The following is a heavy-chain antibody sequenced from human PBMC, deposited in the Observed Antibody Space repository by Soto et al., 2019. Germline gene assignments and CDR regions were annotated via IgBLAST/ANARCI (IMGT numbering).Heavy chain of an antibody. Sequence: SDTLSLTCTVSGGSISSSSYYWGWIRQPPGKGLEWIGSIYYSGSTYYNPSLKSRVTISVDTSKNQFSLKLSSVTAADTAVYYCARGGKSYSSPLGWFDPWGQGTLVTVSS. D-gene: IGHD6-13*01. V-gene: IGHV4-39*07. CDR2: IYYSGST. J-gene: IGHJ5*02. CDR3: ARGGKSYSSPLGWFDP. CDR1: GGSISSSSYY.